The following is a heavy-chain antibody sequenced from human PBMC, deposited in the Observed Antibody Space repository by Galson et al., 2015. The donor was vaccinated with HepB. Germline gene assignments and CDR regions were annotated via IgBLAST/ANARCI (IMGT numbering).Heavy chain of an antibody. J-gene: IGHJ5*02. D-gene: IGHD2-21*02. CDR1: GFTFSSYG. Sequence: SLRLSCAASGFTFSSYGMHWVRQAPGKGLEWVAVIWYDGSNKYYADSVKGRFTISRDNSKNTLYLQMNSLRAEDTAVYYCARDQGAYCGGDCYSGWFDPWGQGTLVTVSS. V-gene: IGHV3-33*01. CDR2: IWYDGSNK. CDR3: ARDQGAYCGGDCYSGWFDP.